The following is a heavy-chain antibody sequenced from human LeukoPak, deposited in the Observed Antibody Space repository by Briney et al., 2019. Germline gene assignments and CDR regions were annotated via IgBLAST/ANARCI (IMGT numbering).Heavy chain of an antibody. D-gene: IGHD3-9*01. CDR3: ARDPTPRYFDWLSSDYYYYYMDA. J-gene: IGHJ6*03. CDR1: GFTFNSYT. Sequence: GGSLRLSCAASGFTFNSYTVHWVRQAPGKGLECVAVISYDGRNKYYADSAKGRFTISRDNSKNTLYLQMNSLRGEDTAVYYCARDPTPRYFDWLSSDYYYYYMDAWGKGTTVTVSS. CDR2: ISYDGRNK. V-gene: IGHV3-30*04.